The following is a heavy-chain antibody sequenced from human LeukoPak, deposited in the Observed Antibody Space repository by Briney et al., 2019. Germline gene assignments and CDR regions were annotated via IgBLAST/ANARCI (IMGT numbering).Heavy chain of an antibody. CDR2: IIPIFGTA. V-gene: IGHV1-69*05. J-gene: IGHJ5*02. CDR1: GGTFSSYA. Sequence: SVKVSCKASGGTFSSYAISWVRQAPGQGLEWMGGIIPIFGTANYAQKFQGRVTITTDESTGTAYMELSSLRSEDTAVYYCARGPLGIAAWDWFDPWGQGTLVTVSS. CDR3: ARGPLGIAAWDWFDP. D-gene: IGHD6-13*01.